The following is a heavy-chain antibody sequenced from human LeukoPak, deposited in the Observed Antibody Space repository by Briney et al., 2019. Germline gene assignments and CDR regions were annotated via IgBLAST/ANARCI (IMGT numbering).Heavy chain of an antibody. V-gene: IGHV3-7*03. CDR2: IKQDRSEK. CDR3: AKDAQPRSRWFDP. J-gene: IGHJ5*02. Sequence: GGSLRLSCAASGFIFKDYWMIWVRQAPGKGLEWVANIKQDRSEKYYVDSVKGRFTISRDNAKNSLYLQMNTLRAEDTAMYYCAKDAQPRSRWFDPWGQGTLVTVSS. D-gene: IGHD3-16*01. CDR1: GFIFKDYW.